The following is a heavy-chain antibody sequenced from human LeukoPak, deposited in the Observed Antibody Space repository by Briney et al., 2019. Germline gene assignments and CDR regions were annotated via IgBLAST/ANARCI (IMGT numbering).Heavy chain of an antibody. CDR1: GGSISCGDSY. Sequence: SETLSLTCTVSGGSISCGDSYWSWIRQPPGTGLEWIGYIYYSGSTYYNPSLKSRVTISVDTSKNQFSLKLSSVTAADTAVYYCARSYYGSGSYLFDYWGQGTLVTVSS. CDR3: ARSYYGSGSYLFDY. J-gene: IGHJ4*02. CDR2: IYYSGST. D-gene: IGHD3-10*01. V-gene: IGHV4-30-4*01.